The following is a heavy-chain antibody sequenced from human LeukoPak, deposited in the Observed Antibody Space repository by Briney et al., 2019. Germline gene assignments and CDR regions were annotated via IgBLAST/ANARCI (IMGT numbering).Heavy chain of an antibody. J-gene: IGHJ6*02. D-gene: IGHD4-17*01. Sequence: PGRSLRLSCAASGFTFSSYWMHWVRQAPGKGLVWVSRINSDGSSTSYADSVKGRFTISRDNAKNTLYLQMNSLRAEDTAVYYCARDGYGDSYYYYGMDVWGQGTTVTVSS. V-gene: IGHV3-74*01. CDR3: ARDGYGDSYYYYGMDV. CDR1: GFTFSSYW. CDR2: INSDGSST.